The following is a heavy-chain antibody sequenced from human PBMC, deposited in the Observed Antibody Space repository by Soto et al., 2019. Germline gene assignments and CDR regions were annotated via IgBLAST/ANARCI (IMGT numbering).Heavy chain of an antibody. CDR1: GASISSDNW. V-gene: IGHV4-4*02. CDR2: IYHSGGT. Sequence: PSETLSLTCDVSGASISSDNWWGWVRQPPGKGLEWIGEIYHSGGTNYNPSLKSRVTISVDKSKNQFPLKLTSVTAADTAIYYCARVSATVLLRGVIINWGRGTLVTVS. CDR3: ARVSATVLLRGVIIN. J-gene: IGHJ4*02. D-gene: IGHD3-10*01.